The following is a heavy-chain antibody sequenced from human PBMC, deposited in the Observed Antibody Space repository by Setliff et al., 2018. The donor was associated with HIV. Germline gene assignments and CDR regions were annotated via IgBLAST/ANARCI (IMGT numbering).Heavy chain of an antibody. V-gene: IGHV3-33*01. CDR2: IWYDGSYK. J-gene: IGHJ6*03. Sequence: GGSLRLSCAVSGFTFTGYGMHWVRQAPGKGLEWVAVIWYDGSYKYYADSVKGRFTISRDNSKNTLYLQINSLRAEDTAVYYCARDKDYYDYSGYYYIYYYMDVWGKGTTVTSP. CDR3: ARDKDYYDYSGYYYIYYYMDV. D-gene: IGHD3-22*01. CDR1: GFTFTGYG.